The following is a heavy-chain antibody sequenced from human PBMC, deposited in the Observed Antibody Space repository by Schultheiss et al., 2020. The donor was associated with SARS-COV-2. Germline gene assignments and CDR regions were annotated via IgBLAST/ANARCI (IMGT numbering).Heavy chain of an antibody. CDR3: AREKMGANSFDY. J-gene: IGHJ4*02. V-gene: IGHV4-34*11. Sequence: GSLRLSCAVYGGSFSGYYWSWIRQSPGKGLEWIAYISYSEYTNYHPSLKSRVTISLDTSKNQFSLKLSSVTAADTAVYYCAREKMGANSFDYWGQGTLVTVSS. CDR2: ISYSEYT. CDR1: GGSFSGYY. D-gene: IGHD1-26*01.